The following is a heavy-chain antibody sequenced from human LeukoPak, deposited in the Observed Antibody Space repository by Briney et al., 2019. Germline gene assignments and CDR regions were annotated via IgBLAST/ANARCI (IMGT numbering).Heavy chain of an antibody. Sequence: PGGSLRLSCAASGFTFSSYSMNWVRQAPGKGLEWVSYISSSSTIYYADSVKGRFTISRDNAKNSLYLQMNSLRAEDTAVYYCAIIAVAGKQGYFDYWGQGTLVTVSS. CDR3: AIIAVAGKQGYFDY. V-gene: IGHV3-48*01. D-gene: IGHD6-19*01. CDR1: GFTFSSYS. J-gene: IGHJ4*02. CDR2: ISSSSTI.